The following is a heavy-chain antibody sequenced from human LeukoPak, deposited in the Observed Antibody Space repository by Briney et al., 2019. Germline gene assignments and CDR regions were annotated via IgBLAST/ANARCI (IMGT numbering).Heavy chain of an antibody. V-gene: IGHV4-39*07. CDR3: ARHETSSSRTSSFDY. J-gene: IGHJ4*02. CDR2: IYYSGST. CDR1: GGSISSSSYY. D-gene: IGHD6-13*01. Sequence: SETLSLTCTVSGGSISSSSYYWGWIRQPPGKGLEWIGSIYYSGSTYYNPSLKSRVTISVDTSKNQFSLKLSSVTAADTAVYYCARHETSSSRTSSFDYWGQGTLVTVSS.